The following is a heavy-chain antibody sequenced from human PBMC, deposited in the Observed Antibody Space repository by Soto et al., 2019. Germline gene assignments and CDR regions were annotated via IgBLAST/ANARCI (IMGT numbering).Heavy chain of an antibody. Sequence: GGSLRLSCAASGFTFSSYAMHWVRQAPGKGLEWVAVISYDGSNKYYADSVKGRFTISRDNSKNTLYLQMNSLRAEDTAVYYCARASDFWSGHRYYYGMDVWGQGTTVTVSS. D-gene: IGHD3-3*01. CDR1: GFTFSSYA. CDR3: ARASDFWSGHRYYYGMDV. J-gene: IGHJ6*02. V-gene: IGHV3-30-3*01. CDR2: ISYDGSNK.